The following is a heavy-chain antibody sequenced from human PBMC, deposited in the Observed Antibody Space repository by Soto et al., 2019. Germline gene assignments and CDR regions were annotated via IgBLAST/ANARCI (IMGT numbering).Heavy chain of an antibody. D-gene: IGHD3-22*01. CDR1: GFTFSSYA. J-gene: IGHJ4*02. Sequence: PGGSLRLSCAASGFTFSSYAMSWVRQAPGKGLEWVSAISGSGGSTYYADSVKGRFTISRDNSKNTLYLQMNSLRAEDTAVYYCAKPLYYYDSSGYSQWGQGTLVTVSS. CDR2: ISGSGGST. V-gene: IGHV3-23*01. CDR3: AKPLYYYDSSGYSQ.